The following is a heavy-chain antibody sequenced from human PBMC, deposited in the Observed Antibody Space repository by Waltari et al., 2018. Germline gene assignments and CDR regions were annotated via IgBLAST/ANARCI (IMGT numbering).Heavy chain of an antibody. CDR3: AKGITMIVVAYDAFDI. CDR2: ISGSGGST. D-gene: IGHD3-22*01. V-gene: IGHV3-23*01. CDR1: GFTFSSYA. Sequence: EVQLLESGGGLVQPGGSLRLSCAASGFTFSSYAMSWVRQAPGKGLEWVSAISGSGGSTYYADSVKVRFTISRDNSKNTLYLQMNSLRAEDTAVYYCAKGITMIVVAYDAFDIWGQGTMVTVSS. J-gene: IGHJ3*02.